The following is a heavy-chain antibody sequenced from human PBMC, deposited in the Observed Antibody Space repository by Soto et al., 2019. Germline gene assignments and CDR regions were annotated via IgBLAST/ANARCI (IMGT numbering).Heavy chain of an antibody. CDR3: AKPNQLAPYYCKC. Sequence: EVQLLESGGGLVQPGGSLRLSCAASGFTFRSYAMSWVRQAPGKGLEWVSAISGSGGSTYYADSVKGRCTISRDNSKKELYEEMNSLKKEDTAVYYCAKPNQLAPYYCKCWAQGSLVTV. CDR2: ISGSGGST. D-gene: IGHD2-2*01. V-gene: IGHV3-23*01. CDR1: GFTFRSYA. J-gene: IGHJ4*02.